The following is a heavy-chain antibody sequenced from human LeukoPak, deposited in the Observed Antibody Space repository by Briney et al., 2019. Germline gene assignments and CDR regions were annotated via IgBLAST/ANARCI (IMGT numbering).Heavy chain of an antibody. D-gene: IGHD1-26*01. CDR3: ARDNSVGDNAWWFDP. V-gene: IGHV1-46*01. CDR2: INPTGGST. Sequence: ASVKVSCKASGYTFTKYSIHWVRQAPGQGLEWMGLINPTGGSTGYAQKFQGRVTMTRDMSTSTDYMELSSLRSEDTAIYYCARDNSVGDNAWWFDPWGQGTLVTVSS. CDR1: GYTFTKYS. J-gene: IGHJ5*02.